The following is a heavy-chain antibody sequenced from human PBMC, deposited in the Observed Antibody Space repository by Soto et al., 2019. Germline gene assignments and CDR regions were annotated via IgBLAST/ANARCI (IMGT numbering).Heavy chain of an antibody. CDR2: ISAYNGNT. J-gene: IGHJ4*02. D-gene: IGHD3-22*01. Sequence: ASVKVSCKASGYTFTSYGISWVRQAPGQGLEWMGWISAYNGNTNYAQKLQGRVTMTTDTSTSTAYMELRSLRSDDTAVYYCARGKYYYDSSGYPTPDYWGQGTLITVSS. V-gene: IGHV1-18*01. CDR1: GYTFTSYG. CDR3: ARGKYYYDSSGYPTPDY.